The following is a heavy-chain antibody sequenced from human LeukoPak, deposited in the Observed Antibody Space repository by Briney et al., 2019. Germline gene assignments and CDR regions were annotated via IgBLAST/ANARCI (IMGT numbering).Heavy chain of an antibody. J-gene: IGHJ4*02. CDR3: ARRGYCSGGSCYPSYFDS. D-gene: IGHD2-15*01. V-gene: IGHV4-34*01. Sequence: SETLSLTCAVYGGSFSGYYWTWLRQPPGKGLHWLGEINHSGSTNYNPSLKSRVTISVDTSKNQFSLKLTSVTAADTAVYYCARRGYCSGGSCYPSYFDSWGQGTLVTVSS. CDR2: INHSGST. CDR1: GGSFSGYY.